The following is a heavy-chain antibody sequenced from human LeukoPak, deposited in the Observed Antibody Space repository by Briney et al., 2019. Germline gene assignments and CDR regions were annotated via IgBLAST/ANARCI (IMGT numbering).Heavy chain of an antibody. CDR1: GFTFSSYA. CDR2: ISYDGSNK. CDR3: ARDSSDYVWGSYRYTHFDY. V-gene: IGHV3-30*04. J-gene: IGHJ4*02. D-gene: IGHD3-16*02. Sequence: GRSLRLSCAASGFTFSSYAMHWVRQAPGKGLEWVAVISYDGSNKYYADSVKGRFTISRDNSKNTLYLQMSSLRAEDTAVYYCARDSSDYVWGSYRYTHFDYWGQGTLVTVSS.